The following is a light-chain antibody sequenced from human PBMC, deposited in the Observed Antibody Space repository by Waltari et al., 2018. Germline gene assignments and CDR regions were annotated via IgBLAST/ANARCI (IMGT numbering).Light chain of an antibody. CDR1: KLADKY. Sequence: SYEVTQPPSVSVSPGQTASITCSGDKLADKYVCWYQQKPGKSPVRGIYQDVKRPSGLPERFSGYTAGNTATLPISGTQAMDEADYYCQAWDSSTGVFGGGTKLTVL. CDR2: QDV. CDR3: QAWDSSTGV. J-gene: IGLJ2*01. V-gene: IGLV3-1*01.